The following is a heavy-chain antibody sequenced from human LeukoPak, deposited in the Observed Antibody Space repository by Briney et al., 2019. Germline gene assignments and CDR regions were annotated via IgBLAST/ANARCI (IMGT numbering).Heavy chain of an antibody. J-gene: IGHJ4*02. CDR3: ARDQYDTWSRRGNFDS. CDR2: ISSSSSYI. D-gene: IGHD3-3*01. V-gene: IGHV3-21*04. Sequence: GGSLRLSCAASGFTFSSYSMNWVRQAPGKGLEWDSSISSSSSYIYYADSVKGRFTISGDNTKNSLYLQMNSLRVEDTAVFYCARDQYDTWSRRGNFDSWGQGTLVIVSS. CDR1: GFTFSSYS.